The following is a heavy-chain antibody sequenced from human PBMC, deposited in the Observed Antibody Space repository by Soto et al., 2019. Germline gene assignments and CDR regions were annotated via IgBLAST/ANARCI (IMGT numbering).Heavy chain of an antibody. Sequence: GGSMRICCAAAGVTGSSNYMSWVRQAPGKGLEWVSVIYSGGSTYYADSVKGRFTISRDNSKNTLYLQMNSLRAEDTAMYYCARDLMDYLVLSSRPPKYLQTPAYWGQGTLVTVSS. J-gene: IGHJ4*02. CDR2: IYSGGST. V-gene: IGHV3-66*01. CDR3: ARDLMDYLVLSSRPPKYLQTPAY. D-gene: IGHD2-2*01. CDR1: GVTGSSNY.